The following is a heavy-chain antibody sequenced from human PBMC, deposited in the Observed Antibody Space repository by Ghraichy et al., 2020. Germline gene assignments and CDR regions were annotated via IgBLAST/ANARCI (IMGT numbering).Heavy chain of an antibody. CDR3: AGSYCSGGSCSHDYYYYGMDV. D-gene: IGHD2-15*01. CDR2: IYYSGTT. CDR1: GGSISSNTYY. J-gene: IGHJ6*02. Sequence: ESLNISCIVSGGSISSNTYYWGWIRQPPGKGLEWIGSIYYSGTTYYNPSLKSRVTISVDTSKNQFSLKLSSVTAADTAVYYCAGSYCSGGSCSHDYYYYGMDVWGQGTTLSVSS. V-gene: IGHV4-39*01.